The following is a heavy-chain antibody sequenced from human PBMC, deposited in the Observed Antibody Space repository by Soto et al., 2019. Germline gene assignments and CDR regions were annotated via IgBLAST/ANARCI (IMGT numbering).Heavy chain of an antibody. V-gene: IGHV1-58*02. Sequence: SVKVSCKASGFTFTSSAMQCVRQARGQRLEWIGWIVVGSGNTNYAQKFQERVTITRDMSTSTAYMELSSLRSEDTAVYYCAAGPGASGRYCSSTSCYALDYYYYMDVWGKGTTVTLSS. D-gene: IGHD2-2*01. J-gene: IGHJ6*03. CDR3: AAGPGASGRYCSSTSCYALDYYYYMDV. CDR2: IVVGSGNT. CDR1: GFTFTSSA.